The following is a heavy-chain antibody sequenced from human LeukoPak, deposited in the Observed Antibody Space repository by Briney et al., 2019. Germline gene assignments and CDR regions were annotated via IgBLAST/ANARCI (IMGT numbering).Heavy chain of an antibody. CDR1: GGSISTYY. J-gene: IGHJ4*02. Sequence: SETLSLTCSVSGGSISTYYWNWIRQPPGMGLEWIGYISYSGSTNYNPSLNSRVTISVDTSKNQFSLKLSSVTAADTAVYYCARGSGSFFVFDSWGQGTLVTVSS. V-gene: IGHV4-59*01. CDR3: ARGSGSFFVFDS. CDR2: ISYSGST. D-gene: IGHD1-26*01.